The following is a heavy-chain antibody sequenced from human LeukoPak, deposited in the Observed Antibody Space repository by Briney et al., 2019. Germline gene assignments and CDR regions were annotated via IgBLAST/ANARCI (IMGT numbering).Heavy chain of an antibody. CDR1: GGSISSYY. V-gene: IGHV4-59*01. D-gene: IGHD5-24*01. CDR2: IYYSGST. J-gene: IGHJ4*02. Sequence: PSETLSLTCTVSGGSISSYYWSWIRQPPGKGLEWIGYIYYSGSTNYNPSLKSRVTISVDTSKNQFSLKLSSVTAADTAVYYCARGGVGSGLGWMDTMVHWGQGTLVTVSS. CDR3: ARGGVGSGLGWMDTMVH.